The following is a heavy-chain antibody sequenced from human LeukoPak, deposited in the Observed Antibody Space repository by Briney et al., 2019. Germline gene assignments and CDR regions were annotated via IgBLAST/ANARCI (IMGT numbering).Heavy chain of an antibody. V-gene: IGHV3-74*01. J-gene: IGHJ4*02. CDR3: ARGKRGYSYGFDY. D-gene: IGHD5-18*01. CDR2: INSDGSST. Sequence: GGSLRLSCAASGFTLSSYWMHWVRHAPGKGLVWVSRINSDGSSTIYADSVKGRFTISRENAKNTLYLQMNSLRAEDTAVYYCARGKRGYSYGFDYWGQGTLVTVSS. CDR1: GFTLSSYW.